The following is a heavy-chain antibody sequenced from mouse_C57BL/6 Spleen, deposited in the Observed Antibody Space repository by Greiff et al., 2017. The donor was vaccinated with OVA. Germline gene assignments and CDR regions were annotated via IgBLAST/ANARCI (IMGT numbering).Heavy chain of an antibody. J-gene: IGHJ3*01. CDR3: ARRSLGFAY. CDR1: GYTFTSYW. CDR2: IYPGSGST. Sequence: QVQLQQPGAELVKPGASVKMSCKASGYTFTSYWINWVKQRPGQGLEWIGDIYPGSGSTNYNEKFKSKATLTVDTSSSTAYMQLSSLTSEDSSVYYCARRSLGFAYWGQGTLVTVSS. D-gene: IGHD6-2*01. V-gene: IGHV1-55*01.